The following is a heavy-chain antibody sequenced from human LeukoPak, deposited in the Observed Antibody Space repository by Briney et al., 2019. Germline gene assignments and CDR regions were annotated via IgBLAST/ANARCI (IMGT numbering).Heavy chain of an antibody. Sequence: PSETLSLTCTVSGGSISSYYWSWIRQPPGKGLEWIGYIYYSGSTNYNPSLKSRVTISVDTSKNQFSLKLSSVTAADTAVYYCARSNPGIAAAGMLYFDYWGQGTLVTVSS. V-gene: IGHV4-59*01. D-gene: IGHD6-13*01. CDR3: ARSNPGIAAAGMLYFDY. CDR2: IYYSGST. CDR1: GGSISSYY. J-gene: IGHJ4*02.